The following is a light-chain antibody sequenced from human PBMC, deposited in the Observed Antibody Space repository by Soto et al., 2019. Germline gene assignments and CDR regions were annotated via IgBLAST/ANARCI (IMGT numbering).Light chain of an antibody. V-gene: IGKV3-11*01. CDR3: QQRSNWTLT. CDR2: DAS. CDR1: QSVSSY. Sequence: EIVITQAPASLSVTPGERVTLSWRASQSVSSYLAWYPQKPGQAPRLLIYDASNRETGIPARFSGSGSGTDFTLTISSLEPEDFAVDYCQQRSNWTLTFGQGTQVDIK. J-gene: IGKJ1*01.